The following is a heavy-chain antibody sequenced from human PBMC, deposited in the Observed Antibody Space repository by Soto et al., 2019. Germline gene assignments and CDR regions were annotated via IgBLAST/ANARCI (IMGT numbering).Heavy chain of an antibody. CDR3: ARGGRFLEPFNFDP. V-gene: IGHV1-2*04. D-gene: IGHD3-3*01. CDR1: GYTFTGYY. CDR2: INPNSGDT. Sequence: ASVKVYCKASGYTFTGYYIHWVRQAPGQGLEWMGWINPNSGDTSYAQKFHGWVTMTRDTSISTAYMELNRLRSEDTAVYYCARGGRFLEPFNFDPWGQGTLVTVSS. J-gene: IGHJ5*02.